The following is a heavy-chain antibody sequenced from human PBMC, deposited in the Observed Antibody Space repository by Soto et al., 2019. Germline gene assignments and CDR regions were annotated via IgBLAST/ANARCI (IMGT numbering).Heavy chain of an antibody. CDR2: IYSGGST. CDR1: GFTVSSNY. V-gene: IGHV3-66*01. J-gene: IGHJ4*02. D-gene: IGHD5-12*01. Sequence: GGSLRLSCAASGFTVSSNYMSWVRQAPGKGLEWVSVIYSGGSTYYADSVKGRFTISRDNSKNTLYLQMNSLRAEDTAVYYCARDRAPPIGYDYALGYWGQGTLVTVSS. CDR3: ARDRAPPIGYDYALGY.